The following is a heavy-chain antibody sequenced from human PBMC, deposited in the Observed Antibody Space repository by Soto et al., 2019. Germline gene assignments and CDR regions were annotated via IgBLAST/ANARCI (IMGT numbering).Heavy chain of an antibody. V-gene: IGHV3-33*01. CDR2: IWYDGSNK. J-gene: IGHJ6*02. Sequence: QVQLVESGGGVVQPGRSLRLSCAASGFTFRSYGMHWVRQAPGKGLEWVAVIWYDGSNKYYADSVKGRFTISRDNSKNTLYLQMNSLRAEDTAVYYCARDDLVPAEDYYYYYGMDVWGQGTTVTVSS. D-gene: IGHD2-2*01. CDR1: GFTFRSYG. CDR3: ARDDLVPAEDYYYYYGMDV.